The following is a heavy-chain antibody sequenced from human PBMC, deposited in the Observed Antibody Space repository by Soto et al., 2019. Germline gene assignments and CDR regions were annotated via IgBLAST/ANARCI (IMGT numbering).Heavy chain of an antibody. D-gene: IGHD3-10*01. Sequence: PSETLSLTCTVSSGSISSYYWSWIRQPPGKGLEWIGYIYYSGSTNYNPSLESRVTISVDTSKNQFSLKLSSVTAADTAVYYCATGEVRGVISFEYWGQGTPVTVSS. V-gene: IGHV4-59*01. CDR1: SGSISSYY. CDR2: IYYSGST. CDR3: ATGEVRGVISFEY. J-gene: IGHJ4*02.